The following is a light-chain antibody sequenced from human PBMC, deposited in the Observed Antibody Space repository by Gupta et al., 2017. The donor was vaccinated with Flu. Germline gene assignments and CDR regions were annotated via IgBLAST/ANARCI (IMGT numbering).Light chain of an antibody. Sequence: QSVLTQLTSASGTPGQRVTTDRSGSNSNIGSNTVNCYQKLPGTAPKLLIYSNNQRPSGFPDLFSGSKSSTSASLALSGLQSEEEADYYCAAWDDSLNGYVFGTGTKVTVL. V-gene: IGLV1-44*01. CDR3: AAWDDSLNGYV. CDR1: NSNIGSNT. CDR2: SNN. J-gene: IGLJ1*01.